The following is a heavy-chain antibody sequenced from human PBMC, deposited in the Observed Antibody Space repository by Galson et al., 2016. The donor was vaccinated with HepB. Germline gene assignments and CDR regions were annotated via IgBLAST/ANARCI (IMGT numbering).Heavy chain of an antibody. Sequence: SVKVSCKASGGTFSSYAVSWVRQAPGQGLEWMGRIIPILDIANYAQEFQGRVTITADKSTSTAYMELSSLISEDTAVYYCARDQVYYDSSGYYINWFDPWGQGTLVTVSS. CDR1: GGTFSSYA. CDR3: ARDQVYYDSSGYYINWFDP. D-gene: IGHD3-22*01. CDR2: IIPILDIA. J-gene: IGHJ5*02. V-gene: IGHV1-69*04.